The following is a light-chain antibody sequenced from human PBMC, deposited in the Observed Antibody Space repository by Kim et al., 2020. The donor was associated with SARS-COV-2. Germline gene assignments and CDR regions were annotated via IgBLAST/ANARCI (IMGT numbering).Light chain of an antibody. CDR2: YAS. Sequence: EIVLTQSPDFQSVTPKEKVTITCRASQSVGVTLHWYQQKPNQSPKFLIKYASQSISGVPSRFSGSGSGTDFTLTINGLEPEDAAIYYCHQSSGFPPTFGQGTKLAI. CDR3: HQSSGFPPT. CDR1: QSVGVT. V-gene: IGKV6-21*02. J-gene: IGKJ2*01.